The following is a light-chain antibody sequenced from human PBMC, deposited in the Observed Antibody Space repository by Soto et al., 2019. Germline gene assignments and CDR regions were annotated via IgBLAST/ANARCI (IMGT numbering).Light chain of an antibody. CDR2: DAS. CDR3: QQYDNLPPTWT. CDR1: QGIATY. Sequence: DLPMTHSPSSLSGSVGNRVTITWQASQGIATYLNWYQQKPGKAPNLLIYDASNLETGVPSRFSGGGSGTHFTFTISNLQPEDIATYYCQQYDNLPPTWTFGQGTKVDIK. V-gene: IGKV1-33*01. J-gene: IGKJ1*01.